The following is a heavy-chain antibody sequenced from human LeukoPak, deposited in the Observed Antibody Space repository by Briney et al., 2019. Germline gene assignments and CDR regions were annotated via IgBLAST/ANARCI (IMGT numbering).Heavy chain of an antibody. CDR3: ARDRSSYCSGGSCYPHNWFDP. Sequence: GGSLRLSCAASGFTFSSYWMHWVRQAPGKGLVWDSRINSDGSSTSYADSVKGRFTISRDNARTTLYLQMNSLRAEDTAVYYCARDRSSYCSGGSCYPHNWFDPWGQGTLVTVSS. D-gene: IGHD2-15*01. CDR2: INSDGSST. CDR1: GFTFSSYW. V-gene: IGHV3-74*01. J-gene: IGHJ5*02.